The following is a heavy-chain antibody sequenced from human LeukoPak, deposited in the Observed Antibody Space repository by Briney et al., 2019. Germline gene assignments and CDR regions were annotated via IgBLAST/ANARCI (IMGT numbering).Heavy chain of an antibody. CDR1: GFTFSSYG. D-gene: IGHD3-10*01. CDR3: ATSQLLWFGELDC. V-gene: IGHV3-30*03. CDR2: ISYDGSNS. Sequence: GGSLRLSCAASGFTFSSYGMHWVRQAPGKGLEWVTLISYDGSNSYYADSVKGRFTISRDNSKNTLYLQINSLRNEDTAVYYCATSQLLWFGELDCWGQGTLVTVSS. J-gene: IGHJ4*02.